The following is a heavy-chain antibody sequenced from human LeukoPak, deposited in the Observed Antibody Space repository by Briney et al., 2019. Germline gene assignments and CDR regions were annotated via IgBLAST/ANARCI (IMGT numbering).Heavy chain of an antibody. V-gene: IGHV4-39*07. CDR1: GGSISSSSYY. J-gene: IGHJ4*02. CDR2: IYHSGST. D-gene: IGHD6-13*01. Sequence: SETLSLTCTVSGGSISSSSYYWGWIRQPPGKGLEWIGSIYHSGSTYYNPPLKSRVTISVDTSKNQFSLKLSSVTAADTAVYYCARDIAAAGTNDYWGQGTLVTVSS. CDR3: ARDIAAAGTNDY.